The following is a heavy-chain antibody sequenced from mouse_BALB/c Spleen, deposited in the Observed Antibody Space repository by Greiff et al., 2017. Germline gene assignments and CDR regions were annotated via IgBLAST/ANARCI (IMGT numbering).Heavy chain of an antibody. Sequence: QVQLQQSGAELANPGASVKMSCKASGYTFTSYWMHWVKQRPGQGLEWIGYINPSTGYTEYNQKFKDKATLTADKSSSTAYMQLSSLTSEDSAVYYCARYLITPFAYWGQGTLVTVSA. D-gene: IGHD2-4*01. CDR3: ARYLITPFAY. J-gene: IGHJ3*01. V-gene: IGHV1-7*01. CDR1: GYTFTSYW. CDR2: INPSTGYT.